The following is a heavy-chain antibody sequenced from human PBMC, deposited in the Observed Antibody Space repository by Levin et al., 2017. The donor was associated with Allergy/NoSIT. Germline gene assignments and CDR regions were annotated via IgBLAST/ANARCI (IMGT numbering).Heavy chain of an antibody. CDR2: ISSSSSTI. J-gene: IGHJ4*02. CDR3: ARGRRPTLYDWDILTGSPDY. Sequence: PGGSLRLSCAASGFTFSSYSMNWVRQAPGKGLEWVSYISSSSSTIYYADSVKGRFTISRDNAKNSLYLQMNSLRAEDTAVYYCARGRRPTLYDWDILTGSPDYWGQGTLVTVSS. D-gene: IGHD3-9*01. CDR1: GFTFSSYS. V-gene: IGHV3-48*01.